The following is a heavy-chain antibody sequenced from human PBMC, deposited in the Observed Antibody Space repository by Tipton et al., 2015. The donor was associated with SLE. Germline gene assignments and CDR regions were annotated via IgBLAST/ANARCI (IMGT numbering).Heavy chain of an antibody. CDR3: VRGSKGFDP. Sequence: TLSLTCTVSGGSIATNSFYYWGWIRQPPGKGLEWIGTIYYSGRTYYSPSLKSRVSISGDTSKNQFSLKLSYVTAADTAVYYCVRGSKGFDPWGQGTLVTVSS. CDR2: IYYSGRT. J-gene: IGHJ5*02. CDR1: GGSIATNSFYY. V-gene: IGHV4-39*01.